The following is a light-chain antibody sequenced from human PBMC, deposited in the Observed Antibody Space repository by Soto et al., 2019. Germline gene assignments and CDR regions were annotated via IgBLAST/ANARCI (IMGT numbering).Light chain of an antibody. CDR1: QDITNY. CDR3: QQYNNLPLT. CDR2: DAS. Sequence: DIQLTQSPSSLSASVGDRVTISCQATQDITNYLNWYQHKPGEAPKLLISDASKLVTGVPSRFSGSRSGTDFTFTISSLQPEDAATYYCQQYNNLPLTFGGGTTVEMK. J-gene: IGKJ4*01. V-gene: IGKV1-33*01.